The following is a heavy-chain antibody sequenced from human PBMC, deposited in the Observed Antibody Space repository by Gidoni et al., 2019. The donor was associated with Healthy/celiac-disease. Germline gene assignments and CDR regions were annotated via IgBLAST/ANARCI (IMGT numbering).Heavy chain of an antibody. Sequence: QVPLVESGGGVVQPGRSLRLPCAASGFTFRSDRRHCVRRAPGKGLECVAVISYDGSNKYYADSVKGRFTISRDYSKKPLYLQMNSLRAEDTAVYYCATGPMWQQLDYYYYGMDVWGQGTTVTVSS. V-gene: IGHV3-30*03. CDR2: ISYDGSNK. CDR1: GFTFRSDR. CDR3: ATGPMWQQLDYYYYGMDV. D-gene: IGHD6-13*01. J-gene: IGHJ6*02.